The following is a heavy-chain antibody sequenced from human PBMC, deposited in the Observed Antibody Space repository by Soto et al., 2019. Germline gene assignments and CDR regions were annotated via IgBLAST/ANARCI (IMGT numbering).Heavy chain of an antibody. CDR3: ARSHSGSSYHDYWGDFDI. CDR2: IIPIFGTA. V-gene: IGHV1-69*13. Sequence: ASVKVSCKASGGTFSSYAISWVRQAPGQGLEWMGGIIPIFGTANYAQKFQGRVTITADESTSTAYMELSSLRSEDTAVYYCARSHSGSSYHDYWGDFDIWGQGTMVTVSS. CDR1: GGTFSSYA. J-gene: IGHJ3*02. D-gene: IGHD1-26*01.